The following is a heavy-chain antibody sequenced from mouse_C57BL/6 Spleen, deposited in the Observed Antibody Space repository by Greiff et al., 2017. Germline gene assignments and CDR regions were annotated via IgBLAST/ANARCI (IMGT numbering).Heavy chain of an antibody. J-gene: IGHJ3*01. CDR1: GYTFTDYY. CDR2: IFPGSGST. CDR3: ARSGVTTVVGDPWFAY. Sequence: VQLQQSGPELVKPGASVKISCKASGYTFTDYYINWVKQRPGQGLEWIGWIFPGSGSTYYNEKFKGKATLTVDKSSSTAYMLLSSLTSEDSAVYFCARSGVTTVVGDPWFAYWGQGTLVTVSA. D-gene: IGHD1-1*01. V-gene: IGHV1-75*01.